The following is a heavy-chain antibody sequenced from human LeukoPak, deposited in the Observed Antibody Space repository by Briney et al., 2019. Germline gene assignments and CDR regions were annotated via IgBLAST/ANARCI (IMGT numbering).Heavy chain of an antibody. Sequence: SVKVSCKASGDTFSSYAISWVRQAPGQGLEWMGGIIPIFGTANYAQKFQGRVTITADESTSTAYMELSSLRSEDTAVYYCARDPGGNYYGMDVWGQGTTVTVSS. CDR3: ARDPGGNYYGMDV. V-gene: IGHV1-69*13. CDR2: IIPIFGTA. CDR1: GDTFSSYA. J-gene: IGHJ6*02. D-gene: IGHD3-10*01.